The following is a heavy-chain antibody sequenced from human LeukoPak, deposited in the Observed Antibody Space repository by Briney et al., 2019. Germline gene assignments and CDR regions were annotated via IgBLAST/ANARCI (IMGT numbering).Heavy chain of an antibody. Sequence: PGRSLRLSCAASGFTFSSYSMNWVRQAPGKGLEWVSSISSSSSYIYYADSVKGRFTISRDNAKNSLYLQMNSLRVDDTALYHCARKGLGGELGGFDSWGQGTLVTVSS. J-gene: IGHJ4*02. CDR1: GFTFSSYS. V-gene: IGHV3-21*04. CDR3: ARKGLGGELGGFDS. D-gene: IGHD1-26*01. CDR2: ISSSSSYI.